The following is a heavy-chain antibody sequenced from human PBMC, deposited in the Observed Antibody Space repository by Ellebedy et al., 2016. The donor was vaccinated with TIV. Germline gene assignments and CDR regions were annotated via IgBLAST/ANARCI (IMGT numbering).Heavy chain of an antibody. CDR3: VRAVGYFDL. J-gene: IGHJ2*01. Sequence: GESLKISCEASGFTFSSYWMHWVRQSPGKGLVWVSRISTDVSDTTYADSVKGRFTISRDNAKKTLYLQMDSLRAEDTAVYYCVRAVGYFDLWGRGTLVTVSS. D-gene: IGHD1-26*01. CDR2: ISTDVSDT. CDR1: GFTFSSYW. V-gene: IGHV3-74*01.